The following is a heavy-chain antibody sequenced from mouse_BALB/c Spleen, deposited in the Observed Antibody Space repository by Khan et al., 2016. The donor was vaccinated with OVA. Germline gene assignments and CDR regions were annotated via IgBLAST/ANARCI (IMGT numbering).Heavy chain of an antibody. J-gene: IGHJ3*01. Sequence: VQLQQSGPELVKPGASVKMSCKASGYTFTSYDMYWVKQKPGQGLEWIGYINPYNDYTKFNEQFKGKATLNSDKSSSTAYMEHSSLTYEDSAVYYCARGVLGLQTCFDYWGQGTLVTVSA. D-gene: IGHD3-1*01. V-gene: IGHV1S136*01. CDR1: GYTFTSYD. CDR3: ARGVLGLQTCFDY. CDR2: INPYNDYT.